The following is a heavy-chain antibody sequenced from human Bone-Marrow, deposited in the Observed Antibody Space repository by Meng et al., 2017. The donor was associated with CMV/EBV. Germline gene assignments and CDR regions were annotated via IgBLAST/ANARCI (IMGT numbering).Heavy chain of an antibody. Sequence: GSLRLSCTVSGGSISSYYWSWIRQPPGKGLEWIGYIYYSGSTNYNPSLKSRVTISVDTSKNQFSLKLSSVTAADTAVYYCAIGHCSSSSCYRGYGMDVWGEGTTVTVSS. V-gene: IGHV4-59*01. D-gene: IGHD2-2*01. CDR3: AIGHCSSSSCYRGYGMDV. J-gene: IGHJ6*04. CDR2: IYYSGST. CDR1: GGSISSYY.